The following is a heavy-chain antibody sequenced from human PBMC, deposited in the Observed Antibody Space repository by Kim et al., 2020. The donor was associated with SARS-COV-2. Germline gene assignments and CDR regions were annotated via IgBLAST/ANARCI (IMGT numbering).Heavy chain of an antibody. CDR3: ARVIWGSYRYTDS. J-gene: IGHJ4*02. CDR2: INTDTGNP. D-gene: IGHD3-16*02. CDR1: GYTFTNYA. Sequence: ASVKVSCKASGYTFTNYAISCVRQAPGQGLEWMGWINTDTGNPTYAQAFTGRFVFSVDTSVSTTYLQISSLKAEDTALYYCARVIWGSYRYTDSWGQGTLVNVSS. V-gene: IGHV7-4-1*02.